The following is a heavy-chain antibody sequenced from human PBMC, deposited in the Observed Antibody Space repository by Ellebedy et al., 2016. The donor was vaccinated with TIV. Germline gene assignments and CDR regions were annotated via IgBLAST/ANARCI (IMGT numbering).Heavy chain of an antibody. V-gene: IGHV1-18*01. J-gene: IGHJ6*02. CDR2: IGAYNGNT. D-gene: IGHD3-10*01. CDR3: ARGLWFGELDV. CDR1: GYSLTSNG. Sequence: AASVKVSCKASGYSLTSNGISWVRQAPGQGLEWMGWIGAYNGNTNYAQKFQGRVTMTTDTSTSTVYMDLRSLRSDDTAVYYCARGLWFGELDVWGQGTTVIVSS.